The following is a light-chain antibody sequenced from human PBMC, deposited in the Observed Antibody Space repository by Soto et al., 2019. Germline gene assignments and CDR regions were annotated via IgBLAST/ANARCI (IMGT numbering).Light chain of an antibody. V-gene: IGLV2-14*01. CDR2: EVT. Sequence: LTQPASVSGSPGQSITISCTGTSSDVGGYNYVSWYQQHPGKAPNLMIYEVTNRPSGVSNRFSGSKSGNTASLTVSGLQAEDEADYYCSSYTRSSTYVFGTGTKVTVL. J-gene: IGLJ1*01. CDR1: SSDVGGYNY. CDR3: SSYTRSSTYV.